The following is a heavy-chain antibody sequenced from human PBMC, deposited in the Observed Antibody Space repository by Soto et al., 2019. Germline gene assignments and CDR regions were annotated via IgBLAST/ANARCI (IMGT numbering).Heavy chain of an antibody. Sequence: QVQLVQSGPEVKKPGASVKVSCKGSGYTFNSFGISWVRQAPGQGLEWMGWISGYNANTKYAQKFQGRVTMTTDTSTSTAYMELRSLRSDDTAVYYCARDFGRGRLPYHFDFWGQGTLVTVSS. J-gene: IGHJ4*02. V-gene: IGHV1-18*01. CDR2: ISGYNANT. D-gene: IGHD5-12*01. CDR3: ARDFGRGRLPYHFDF. CDR1: GYTFNSFG.